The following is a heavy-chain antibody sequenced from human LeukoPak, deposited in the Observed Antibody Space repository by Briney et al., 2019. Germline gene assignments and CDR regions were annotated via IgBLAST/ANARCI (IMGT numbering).Heavy chain of an antibody. V-gene: IGHV3-23*01. CDR2: ISGSGGST. J-gene: IGHJ1*01. D-gene: IGHD2-15*01. CDR3: AKDQRCSGGSCYSGYFQH. CDR1: GFTFSSYA. Sequence: PGGSLRLSCAASGFTFSSYAMSWVRQAPGKGLEWVSAISGSGGSTYYADSVKGRFTISRDNSKNTLYLQMNSLRAEDTAVYYCAKDQRCSGGSCYSGYFQHWGQGTLVTVSS.